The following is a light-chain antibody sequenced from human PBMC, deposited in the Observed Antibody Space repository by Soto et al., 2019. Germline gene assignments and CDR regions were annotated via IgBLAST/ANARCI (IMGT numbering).Light chain of an antibody. Sequence: EIVMTQSPATLSLSPGERATLSCRASQDVNIYLAWYQQKPGQAPRLLISGASTRATGIPARFSGSGSGTEFTLTLRTLQSEDVAVYYCEQYGNWPLTFGGGTKVEIK. CDR2: GAS. CDR1: QDVNIY. CDR3: EQYGNWPLT. J-gene: IGKJ4*01. V-gene: IGKV3D-15*01.